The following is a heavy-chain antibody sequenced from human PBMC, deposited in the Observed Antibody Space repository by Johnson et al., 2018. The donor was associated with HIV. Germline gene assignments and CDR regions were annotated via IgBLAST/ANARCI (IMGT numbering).Heavy chain of an antibody. J-gene: IGHJ3*02. D-gene: IGHD5-12*01. CDR2: VLYDGGKK. CDR3: SRHSPRGYIGYDAFDI. CDR1: GFTFDDYG. V-gene: IGHV3-30*03. Sequence: QVQLVESGGGVVRPGGSLRLSCAASGFTFDDYGMSWVRQAPGKGLEWVAVVLYDGGKKYYLEYVQGRFNISRDNSKNTLHLQMSSLGPEDTAVYYCSRHSPRGYIGYDAFDIWGQGTVVTVSS.